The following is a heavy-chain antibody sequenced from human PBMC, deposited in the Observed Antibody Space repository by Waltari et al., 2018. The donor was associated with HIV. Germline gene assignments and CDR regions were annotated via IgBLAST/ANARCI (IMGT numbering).Heavy chain of an antibody. V-gene: IGHV4-30-2*01. Sequence: QLQLQESGSGLVKPSQTLSLTCAVSGDSISSGGYSWSWIRQPPGKGLEWIGYIYHSGSTDYNPSLESRVTSSRNRSKDQFSLKLTSVTAADTAVYYCASGGGYCSGGTCYPNYFDYWGQGSLVTVSS. CDR2: IYHSGST. CDR3: ASGGGYCSGGTCYPNYFDY. J-gene: IGHJ4*02. CDR1: GDSISSGGYS. D-gene: IGHD2-15*01.